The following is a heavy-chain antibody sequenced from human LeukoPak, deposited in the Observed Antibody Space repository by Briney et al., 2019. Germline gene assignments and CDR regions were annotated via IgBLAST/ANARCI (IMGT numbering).Heavy chain of an antibody. J-gene: IGHJ3*02. D-gene: IGHD4-17*01. V-gene: IGHV4-4*07. CDR3: ARGGTLDMTTGHDAFDI. CDR1: GGSISSYY. CDR2: IYTSGST. Sequence: SETLSLTCTVSGGSISSYYWSWIRQPAGKGLEWIGRIYTSGSTNYNPSLKSRVTISVDTSKNQFSLKLSSVTAADTAVYYCARGGTLDMTTGHDAFDIWGQGTMVTVSS.